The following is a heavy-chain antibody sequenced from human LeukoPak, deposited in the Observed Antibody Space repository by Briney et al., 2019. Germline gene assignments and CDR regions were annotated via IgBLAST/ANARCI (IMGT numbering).Heavy chain of an antibody. D-gene: IGHD2-21*02. J-gene: IGHJ4*02. V-gene: IGHV3-23*01. CDR2: ISNSGRNT. Sequence: GGSRILAWAAAGFTFSSYTISWVRQAPRKVLEWVSTISNSGRNTFYTDSVKGRFTISRDNSKNTVYLQMNSLRAGDTAVYSCARARGYCAADCSRYAFDYWGQGTLVTVSS. CDR3: ARARGYCAADCSRYAFDY. CDR1: GFTFSSYT.